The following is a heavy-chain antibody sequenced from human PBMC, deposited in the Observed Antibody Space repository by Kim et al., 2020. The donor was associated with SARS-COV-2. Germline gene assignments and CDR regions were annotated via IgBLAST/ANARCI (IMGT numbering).Heavy chain of an antibody. V-gene: IGHV5-10-1*01. CDR2: IDPSDSYT. CDR1: GYSFTSYW. CDR3: ARTPLVVVPAAIVAGWFDP. J-gene: IGHJ5*02. Sequence: GESLKISCKGSGYSFTSYWISWVRQMPGKGLEWMGRIDPSDSYTNYSPSFQGHVTISADKSISTAYLQWSSLKASDTAMYYCARTPLVVVPAAIVAGWFDPWGQGTLVTVSS. D-gene: IGHD2-2*01.